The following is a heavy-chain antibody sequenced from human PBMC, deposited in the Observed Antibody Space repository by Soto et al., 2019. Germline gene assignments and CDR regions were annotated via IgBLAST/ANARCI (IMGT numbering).Heavy chain of an antibody. CDR3: ARDRAIDPYYDFWSGYYTDYYFDY. CDR1: GGSISSGGYY. J-gene: IGHJ4*02. V-gene: IGHV4-31*03. Sequence: SETLSLTCTVSGGSISSGGYYWSWIRQHPGKGLEWIGYIYYSGSTYYNPSLKSRVTISVDTSKNQFSLKLSSVTAADTAVYYCARDRAIDPYYDFWSGYYTDYYFDYWGQGTLVTVSS. D-gene: IGHD3-3*01. CDR2: IYYSGST.